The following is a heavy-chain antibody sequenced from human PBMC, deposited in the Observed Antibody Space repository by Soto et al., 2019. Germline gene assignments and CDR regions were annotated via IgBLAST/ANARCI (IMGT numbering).Heavy chain of an antibody. V-gene: IGHV3-30*18. CDR1: GFTFSSYG. CDR3: AKISGQNYYYYYGMDV. J-gene: IGHJ6*02. CDR2: KSYDGSNK. Sequence: PGGSLRLSCAASGFTFSSYGMHWVRQAPGKGLEWVAVKSYDGSNKYYADSVKGRFTISRDNSKNTLYLQMNSLRAEDTAVYYCAKISGQNYYYYYGMDVWGQGTTVTVSS.